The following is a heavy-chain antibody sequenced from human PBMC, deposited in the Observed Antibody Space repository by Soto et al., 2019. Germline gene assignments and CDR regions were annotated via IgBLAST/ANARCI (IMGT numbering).Heavy chain of an antibody. CDR2: ISGSGGST. D-gene: IGHD4-17*01. CDR3: AKNTVTTIRGIKGYFDY. Sequence: GGSLRLSCAASGFTFSSYAMSWVRQAPGKGLEWVSAISGSGGSTYYADSVKGRFTISRDNSKNTLYLQMNSLRAEDTAVYYCAKNTVTTIRGIKGYFDYWGQGTLVTVSS. CDR1: GFTFSSYA. J-gene: IGHJ4*02. V-gene: IGHV3-23*01.